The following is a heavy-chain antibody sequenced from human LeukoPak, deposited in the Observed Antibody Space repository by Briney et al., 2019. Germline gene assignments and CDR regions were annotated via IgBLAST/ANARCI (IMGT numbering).Heavy chain of an antibody. V-gene: IGHV3-23*01. CDR2: IGGGDT. CDR1: GFTFRNLA. D-gene: IGHD2-8*01. Sequence: GGSLRLSCSASGFTFRNLAISWVRQAPGKGLEWVSSIGGGDTHYADSVKGRFTISRDDSRSTVDLQMSSLRAEDTAVYYCAKDGQSFNSMYDYFDSGGQGTLVTVYS. J-gene: IGHJ4*02. CDR3: AKDGQSFNSMYDYFDS.